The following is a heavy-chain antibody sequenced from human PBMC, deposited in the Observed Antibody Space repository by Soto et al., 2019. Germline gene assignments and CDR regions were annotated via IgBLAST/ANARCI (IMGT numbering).Heavy chain of an antibody. Sequence: GGPLRLSCAASGFSFSSYAMRWVRQAPGKGLEWVSAISGSGGSTYYADSVKGRFTISRDNSKNTLYLQMNSLRAEDTAVYYCAKHTEVVYFDYWGQGTLVTVSS. V-gene: IGHV3-23*01. J-gene: IGHJ4*02. CDR2: ISGSGGST. CDR1: GFSFSSYA. D-gene: IGHD2-15*01. CDR3: AKHTEVVYFDY.